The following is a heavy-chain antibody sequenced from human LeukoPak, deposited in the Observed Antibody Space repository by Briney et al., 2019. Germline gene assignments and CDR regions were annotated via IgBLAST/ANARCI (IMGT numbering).Heavy chain of an antibody. Sequence: SEPLSPTCSGSNYSISNSLYWGWLRQPPGKGLEWIGSIYRSGSTFYNPSLKSRVTISLDTSKNQFSLKLSSVAAADTAVYFCARGTYGYYMGVWGKGTTVTVSS. J-gene: IGHJ6*03. CDR1: NYSISNSLY. D-gene: IGHD4-17*01. CDR2: IYRSGST. CDR3: ARGTYGYYMGV. V-gene: IGHV4-38-2*02.